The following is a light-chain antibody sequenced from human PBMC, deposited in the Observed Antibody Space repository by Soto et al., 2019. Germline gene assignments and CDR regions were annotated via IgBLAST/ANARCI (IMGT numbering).Light chain of an antibody. V-gene: IGKV3-15*01. CDR2: GAS. CDR3: QQDSTFPSNP. CDR1: QSVSSN. Sequence: TQSAAAVAVTPGERETLSCRASQSVSSNLAWSQQKPGQAPRLLISGASTRATGIPARFSGSGSGTEFTLTISILLPADFAVRYCQQDSTFPSNPFGQGARL. J-gene: IGKJ5*01.